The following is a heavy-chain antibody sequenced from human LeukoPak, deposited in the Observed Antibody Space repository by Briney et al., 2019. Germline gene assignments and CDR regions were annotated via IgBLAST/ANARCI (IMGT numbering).Heavy chain of an antibody. V-gene: IGHV3-23*01. CDR2: ISGSGGSSK. CDR3: AKDQDGTYSLDS. Sequence: GGSLRLSCAASGFTFSNYAMSWVRQAPGKGLEWVSAISGSGGSSKYYADSVKGRFTIFRDNSKNTLYLQMDSLTAEDTALYYCAKDQDGTYSLDSWGQGTLVTVSS. CDR1: GFTFSNYA. D-gene: IGHD2-15*01. J-gene: IGHJ4*02.